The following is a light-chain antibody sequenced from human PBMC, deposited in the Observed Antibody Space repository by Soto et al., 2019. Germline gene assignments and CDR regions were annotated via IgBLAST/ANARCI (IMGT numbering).Light chain of an antibody. CDR1: QSINNRY. CDR2: AAS. J-gene: IGKJ3*01. V-gene: IGKV3-20*01. CDR3: QQFGSSPGFT. Sequence: EIVLTQSPGTVPLSPGERATLSCRASQSINNRYLAWYQQKPGQAPRLLIYAASSRATGIPDRFSGSGSGTDFTLTISRLEPEDFAVYYCQQFGSSPGFTFGPGTKVDIK.